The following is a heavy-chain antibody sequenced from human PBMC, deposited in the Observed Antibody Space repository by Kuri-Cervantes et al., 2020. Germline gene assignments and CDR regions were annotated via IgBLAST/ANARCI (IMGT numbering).Heavy chain of an antibody. J-gene: IGHJ4*02. CDR2: IIPIFGTA. CDR3: ATDAYYFDSSGSHNMV. Sequence: SVKVSCKASGGTFSSYAISWVRQAPGQGLEWMGGIIPIFGTANYAQKFQARVSMTEDTSTDTAYMELSSLRSEDTAVYYCATDAYYFDSSGSHNMVWGQGTLVTVSS. D-gene: IGHD3-22*01. V-gene: IGHV1-69*06. CDR1: GGTFSSYA.